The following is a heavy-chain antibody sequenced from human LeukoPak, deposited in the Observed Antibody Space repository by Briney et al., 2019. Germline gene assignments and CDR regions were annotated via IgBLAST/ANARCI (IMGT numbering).Heavy chain of an antibody. CDR2: IWYYASNK. D-gene: IGHD5-24*01. CDR1: GFTFSSFC. CDR3: VRGVGVSRFNYFDP. J-gene: IGHJ5*02. V-gene: IGHV3-33*01. Sequence: GGSLTLSCAPSGFTFSSFCMHWVRQAPGKGMEWLAVIWYYASNKYYEDSVKGRFTISRENSKNTLYLQMNSLRDDDTAVYYCVRGVGVSRFNYFDPWGQGTLVTVSS.